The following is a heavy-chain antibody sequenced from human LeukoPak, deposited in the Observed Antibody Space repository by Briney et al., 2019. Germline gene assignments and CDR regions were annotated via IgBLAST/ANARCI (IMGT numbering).Heavy chain of an antibody. CDR1: GFTFSTYA. D-gene: IGHD3-3*01. J-gene: IGHJ4*03. V-gene: IGHV3-23*01. CDR3: VKGGQNFDFWRFDY. CDR2: ISGSGGST. Sequence: PGGSLRLSCVASGFTFSTYAMSWVRQAPGKGLEWVSSISGSGGSTYFAGSVKGRFAISRDNSKNTVSMQMNSLKAEDTAVYYCVKGGQNFDFWRFDYWGQGSLVTVSS.